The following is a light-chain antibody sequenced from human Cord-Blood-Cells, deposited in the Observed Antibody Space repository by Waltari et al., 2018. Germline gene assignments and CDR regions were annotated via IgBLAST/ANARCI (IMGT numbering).Light chain of an antibody. J-gene: IGLJ1*01. CDR3: SSYTSSSTFV. CDR2: DVS. CDR1: SSDVGGYND. Sequence: QSALPQPASVSGSPGQSITISCTGTSSDVGGYNDVSSYQQHPGKAPQLMIYDVSKRPSGVSYRFSGSKSGNTASLTISGLQAEDEADYYCSSYTSSSTFVFGTGTKVTVL. V-gene: IGLV2-14*01.